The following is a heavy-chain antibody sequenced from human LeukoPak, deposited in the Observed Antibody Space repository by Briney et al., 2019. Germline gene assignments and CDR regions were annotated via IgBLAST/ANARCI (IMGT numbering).Heavy chain of an antibody. V-gene: IGHV4-4*07. D-gene: IGHD3-10*01. CDR1: GGSISRYY. CDR2: IYTSGST. CDR3: ARGGEVRGVKGLDY. J-gene: IGHJ4*02. Sequence: SETLSLTCTVSGGSISRYYWSWIRQPAGKGLEWIGRIYTSGSTTYNPSLKSRVTMSVDTSKTQFSLKLSSVTAADTAVYYCARGGEVRGVKGLDYWGQGTLVTVSS.